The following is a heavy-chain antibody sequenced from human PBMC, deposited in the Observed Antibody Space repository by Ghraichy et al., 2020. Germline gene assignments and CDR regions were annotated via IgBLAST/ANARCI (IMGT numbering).Heavy chain of an antibody. CDR3: ARGTSSWYNAFDI. Sequence: ESLNISCAASGFTLSGHWMHWVRQAPGKGLVWVSRTNDDGSTTSYADSVKGRFTISRDNANNTPYLQMNNLRAEDTAMYYCARGTSSWYNAFDIWGQGTMVIVSS. V-gene: IGHV3-74*01. J-gene: IGHJ3*02. D-gene: IGHD6-13*01. CDR1: GFTLSGHW. CDR2: TNDDGSTT.